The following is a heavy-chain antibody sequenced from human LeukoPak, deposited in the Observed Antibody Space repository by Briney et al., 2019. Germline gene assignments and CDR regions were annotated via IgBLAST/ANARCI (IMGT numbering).Heavy chain of an antibody. V-gene: IGHV3-74*01. J-gene: IGHJ4*02. CDR1: GFTFSNYW. D-gene: IGHD6-13*01. CDR2: INSDGINT. Sequence: PGGSLRLSCAASGFTFSNYWMHWVRQAPGKGLVWVSRINSDGINTSYADSVKGRFTISRDNAKNTLNLQMNSLRAEDTAVYYCARDSIAAAGMGNYWGQGTLVTVSS. CDR3: ARDSIAAAGMGNY.